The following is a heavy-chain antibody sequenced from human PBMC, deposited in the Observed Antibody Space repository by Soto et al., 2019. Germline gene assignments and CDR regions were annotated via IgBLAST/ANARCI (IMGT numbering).Heavy chain of an antibody. D-gene: IGHD2-15*01. CDR2: ISASTRNT. Sequence: QVQLVQSGGEVKKPGASVKVSCQASGYTFSDYAISWVRQAPGQGLEWIGWISASTRNTDQAQNFQGRVIMTLDTSTNTAYRELRSLRSDDTAVYYCVRCYCSVGSCYGCWHFDLWGRGTLVTVSS. J-gene: IGHJ2*01. CDR3: VRCYCSVGSCYGCWHFDL. CDR1: GYTFSDYA. V-gene: IGHV1-18*01.